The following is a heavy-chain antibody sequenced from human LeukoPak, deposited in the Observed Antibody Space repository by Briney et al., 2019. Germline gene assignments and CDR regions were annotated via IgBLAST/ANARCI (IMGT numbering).Heavy chain of an antibody. D-gene: IGHD3-10*01. CDR2: IYPGDSDT. CDR1: GYSLTSYW. V-gene: IGHV5-51*01. CDR3: ARASMVRGVINPGDY. J-gene: IGHJ4*02. Sequence: GESLKISCKGPGYSLTSYWIGWVRQMPGKGLEWMGIIYPGDSDTRYSPSFQGQVTISADKSISTAYLQWSSLKASDTAMYYCARASMVRGVINPGDYWGQGTLVTVSS.